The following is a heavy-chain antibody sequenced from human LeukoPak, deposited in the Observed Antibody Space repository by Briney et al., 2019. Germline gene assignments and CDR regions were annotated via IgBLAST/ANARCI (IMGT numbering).Heavy chain of an antibody. D-gene: IGHD3-10*01. CDR3: ARDLTYYYGSGSYYDY. CDR2: IYYSGST. J-gene: IGHJ4*02. V-gene: IGHV4-59*01. Sequence: SSETLSLTCTVSGGSISGYYWSWIRQPPGKGLEWIGYIYYSGSTNYNPSLKSRVTISVDTSKNQFSLKLSSVTAADTAVYYCARDLTYYYGSGSYYDYWGQGTLVTVSS. CDR1: GGSISGYY.